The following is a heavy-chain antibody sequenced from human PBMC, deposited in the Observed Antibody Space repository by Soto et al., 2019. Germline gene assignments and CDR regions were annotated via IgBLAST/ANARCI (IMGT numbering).Heavy chain of an antibody. Sequence: VGSLRLSCAASGFTFSSYAMTWVRQAPGKGLEWVSGVSGTGGSAYYADSVKGRFTISRDKSTNTLYLHMNSLRAEDTAVYYCERRYASSDYDIEYWGQGTLVTVSS. CDR1: GFTFSSYA. D-gene: IGHD5-12*01. CDR3: ERRYASSDYDIEY. J-gene: IGHJ4*02. V-gene: IGHV3-23*01. CDR2: VSGTGGSA.